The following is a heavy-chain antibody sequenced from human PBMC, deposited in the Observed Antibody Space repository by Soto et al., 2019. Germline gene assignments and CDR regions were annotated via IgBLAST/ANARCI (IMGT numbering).Heavy chain of an antibody. CDR2: ISYDGTIT. V-gene: IGHV3-64*07. D-gene: IGHD3-10*01. J-gene: IGHJ4*02. Sequence: EVQLVESGGDLVQPGGSLRLSCATSGFTCSIYAMHWVRQAPGKGLEYVSAISYDGTITYYADSVKGRFTISRDDSRNTVYLQIGSLRPEDMAVYYCARGSYYNSWTVHRPYAYWGQGTLVTVSS. CDR1: GFTCSIYA. CDR3: ARGSYYNSWTVHRPYAY.